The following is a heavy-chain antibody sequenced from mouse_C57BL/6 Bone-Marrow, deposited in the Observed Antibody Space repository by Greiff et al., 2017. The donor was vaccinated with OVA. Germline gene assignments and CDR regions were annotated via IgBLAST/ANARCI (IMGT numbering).Heavy chain of an antibody. CDR3: ARSPRLLQSPFAY. J-gene: IGHJ2*01. V-gene: IGHV1-64*01. CDR1: GYTFTSYW. Sequence: VQLQQPGAELVKPGASVKLSCKASGYTFTSYWMHWVKQRPGHGLEWIGLIHPNSGSTNYNQKFKRKATLTVDKSSSPSYMQLSSLTAENSSVYYGARSPRLLQSPFAYWGQGTTLTVSS. D-gene: IGHD1-1*01. CDR2: IHPNSGST.